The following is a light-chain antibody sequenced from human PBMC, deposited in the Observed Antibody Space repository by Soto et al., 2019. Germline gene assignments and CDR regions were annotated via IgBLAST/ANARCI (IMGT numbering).Light chain of an antibody. CDR1: QSISSY. CDR3: QESYSTPWA. CDR2: AAS. Sequence: DLQVTQSPSSLSASVGDRVTITCRASQSISSYLNWYQQKPGKAPKLLIYAASSLQSGVPSRFSGSGSGKDFSLTISSLQPEDFASYYCQESYSTPWAFGQGTKVEI. V-gene: IGKV1-39*01. J-gene: IGKJ1*01.